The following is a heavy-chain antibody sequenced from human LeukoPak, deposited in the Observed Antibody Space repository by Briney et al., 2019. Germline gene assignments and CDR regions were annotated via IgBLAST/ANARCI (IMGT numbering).Heavy chain of an antibody. D-gene: IGHD3-22*01. J-gene: IGHJ4*02. V-gene: IGHV3-23*01. CDR3: ARDRSDYDSSSFGDY. CDR1: GFTFSTYA. CDR2: ISDSGATT. Sequence: GGSLRLSCAGSGFTFSTYAMHWVRQAPGKGLEWVSLISDSGATTYYAESVKGRFTISRDNSKNTLYLQMNSLRAEDTAVYYCARDRSDYDSSSFGDYWGQGTLVTASS.